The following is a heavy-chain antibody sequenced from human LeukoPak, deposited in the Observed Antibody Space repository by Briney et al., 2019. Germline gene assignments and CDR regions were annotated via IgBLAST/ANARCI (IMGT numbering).Heavy chain of an antibody. J-gene: IGHJ6*03. CDR1: GYTFNRYV. Sequence: ASVKVSCKASGYTFNRYVMNWVRQAPGQGLEWMGWINTNTGNPTYAQGFTGRFVFSLETSVSTSYLQISSLKAEDTAVYYCARGRGSSARLGYYYYIDVWGKGTTVTVSS. D-gene: IGHD1-26*01. V-gene: IGHV7-4-1*02. CDR3: ARGRGSSARLGYYYYIDV. CDR2: INTNTGNP.